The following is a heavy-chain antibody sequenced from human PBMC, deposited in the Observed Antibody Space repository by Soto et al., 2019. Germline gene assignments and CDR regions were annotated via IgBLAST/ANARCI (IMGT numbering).Heavy chain of an antibody. CDR3: VRAIAPAAPLGL. CDR1: GYTFTDYD. V-gene: IGHV1-2*06. Sequence: QVQLVQSGAEVTKPGASVKVSCKTSGYTFTDYDINWVRQAPGQGLEWMGRINSHSGATTYAQKFQDRVTMTRDTSIRTANMELSSLRADDTAVYYCVRAIAPAAPLGLWGQGNLVTVSS. D-gene: IGHD6-13*01. J-gene: IGHJ4*02. CDR2: INSHSGAT.